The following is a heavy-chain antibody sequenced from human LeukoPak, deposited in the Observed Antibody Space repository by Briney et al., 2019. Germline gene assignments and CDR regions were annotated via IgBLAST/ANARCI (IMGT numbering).Heavy chain of an antibody. J-gene: IGHJ4*02. V-gene: IGHV3-48*01. CDR2: ISTSSSII. Sequence: GGSLRLSCAVSGFTFSSYSINWVRQAPGKGLEWISYISTSSSIIYYADSVKGRFTISRDNAKNSLYLQMSSLRVEDTAVYYCARDDGIRGYWGQGTLVTVSS. D-gene: IGHD3-10*01. CDR1: GFTFSSYS. CDR3: ARDDGIRGY.